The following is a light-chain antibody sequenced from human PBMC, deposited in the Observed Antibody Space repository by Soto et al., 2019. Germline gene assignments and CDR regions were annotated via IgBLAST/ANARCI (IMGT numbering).Light chain of an antibody. CDR1: SGDVGGYNY. V-gene: IGLV2-14*01. CDR3: SSYTSPSTV. CDR2: EVS. Sequence: QSALTQPPSASGSPGQSVTISCTGTSGDVGGYNYVSWYQQHPGKAPKLMIFEVSERPSGVSNRFSGSKSGNTASLTISGLQAEDEADYYCSSYTSPSTVFVTGTKVTVL. J-gene: IGLJ1*01.